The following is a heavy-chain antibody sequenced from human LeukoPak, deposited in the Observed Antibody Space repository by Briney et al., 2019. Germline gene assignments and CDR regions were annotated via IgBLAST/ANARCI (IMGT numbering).Heavy chain of an antibody. CDR1: GFTFSDYY. CDR3: ARGFRAAAVYAFDI. V-gene: IGHV3-11*06. J-gene: IGHJ3*02. D-gene: IGHD6-13*01. CDR2: ISSSSYT. Sequence: PGGSLRLSCAASGFTFSDYYMSWIRQAPGKGLEWVSYISSSSYTNYADSVKGRFTISRDNAKNSLYLQMNSLRAEDTAVYYCARGFRAAAVYAFDIWGQGTMVTVSS.